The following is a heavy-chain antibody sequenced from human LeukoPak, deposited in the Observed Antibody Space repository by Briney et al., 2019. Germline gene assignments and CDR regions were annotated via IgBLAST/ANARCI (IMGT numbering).Heavy chain of an antibody. Sequence: GRSLRLSCAASGFTFDDYAMHWVRQAPGKGLEWVSGISWNSGSIGYADSVKGRFTISRDNAKNSLYLQMNSLRAEDSAVYYCAREIYYDTSGYYGSVYWGQGTLVTVSS. CDR2: ISWNSGSI. V-gene: IGHV3-9*01. CDR1: GFTFDDYA. D-gene: IGHD3-22*01. J-gene: IGHJ4*02. CDR3: AREIYYDTSGYYGSVY.